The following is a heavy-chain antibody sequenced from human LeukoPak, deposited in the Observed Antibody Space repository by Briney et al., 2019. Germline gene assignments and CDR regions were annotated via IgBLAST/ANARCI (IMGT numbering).Heavy chain of an antibody. CDR1: GFTFSSYS. D-gene: IGHD6-13*01. V-gene: IGHV3-21*04. CDR3: AKDGYSSSRYDWFDS. J-gene: IGHJ5*01. CDR2: ISSSSSYI. Sequence: GGSLRLSCAASGFTFSSYSMNWVRQAPGKGLEWVSSISSSSSYIYYADSVKGRFTISRDNAKNSLYLQMNSLRAEDTAIYYCAKDGYSSSRYDWFDSWGQGTLVTVSS.